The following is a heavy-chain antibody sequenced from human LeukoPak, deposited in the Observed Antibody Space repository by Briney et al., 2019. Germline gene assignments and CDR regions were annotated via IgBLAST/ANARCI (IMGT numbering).Heavy chain of an antibody. CDR1: GGSISSGSYY. Sequence: PSQTLSLTCTVSGGSISSGSYYWSWIRQPAGKGLEWIGRIYTSGSTNYNPSLKSRVTISVDTSKNQFSLKLRSVTAADTAVYYCARGLAATGTRWGQGTLVTVSS. J-gene: IGHJ4*02. D-gene: IGHD6-13*01. CDR2: IYTSGST. V-gene: IGHV4-61*02. CDR3: ARGLAATGTR.